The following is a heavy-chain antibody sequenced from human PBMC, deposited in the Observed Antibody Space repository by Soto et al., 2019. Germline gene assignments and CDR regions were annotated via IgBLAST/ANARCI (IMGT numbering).Heavy chain of an antibody. J-gene: IGHJ4*02. CDR3: ARGGNRYSPTSSGVGGFDY. Sequence: QMQLQESGPGLVKPSETLSLICKVSGASISSSYWSWIRQSPGKGLEWIAYIYHTGTTNYNPSLKSRVTISLDTSKSQFSLNLTSLTTADTAVYFCARGGNRYSPTSSGVGGFDYWGQGTLVTVSS. CDR1: GASISSSY. V-gene: IGHV4-59*01. D-gene: IGHD5-12*01. CDR2: IYHTGTT.